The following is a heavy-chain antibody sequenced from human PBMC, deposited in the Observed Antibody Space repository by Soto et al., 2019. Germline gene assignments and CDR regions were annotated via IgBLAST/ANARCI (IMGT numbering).Heavy chain of an antibody. Sequence: HPGGSLRLSCAASGFTFENHAMNWVRQAPGKGLEWVSSISWNSGDIAYADSVRGRFIISRDNAKNAVYLQMNSLRSEDTALYYCARDQCGGDCYFLEYWGEGAQFTVSS. CDR3: ARDQCGGDCYFLEY. CDR1: GFTFENHA. CDR2: ISWNSGDI. V-gene: IGHV3-9*01. J-gene: IGHJ4*02. D-gene: IGHD2-21*02.